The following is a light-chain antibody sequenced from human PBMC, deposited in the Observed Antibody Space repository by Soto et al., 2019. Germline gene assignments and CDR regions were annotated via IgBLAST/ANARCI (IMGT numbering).Light chain of an antibody. CDR3: SSYTSWGTHVL. CDR1: TTDIGDYNY. J-gene: IGLJ2*01. Sequence: QSVLTQPASVSGSPGQSITISCTGTTTDIGDYNYVSWYQHRPGKAPQLIIYEVTHRPSGISNRFSGSKSGNTASLTISGLQPEDEADYSCSSYTSWGTHVLFGGGTQLTVL. CDR2: EVT. V-gene: IGLV2-14*01.